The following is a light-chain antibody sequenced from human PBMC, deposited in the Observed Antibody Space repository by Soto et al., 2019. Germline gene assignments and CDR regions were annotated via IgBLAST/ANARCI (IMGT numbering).Light chain of an antibody. Sequence: QSALTQPASVSGSPGQSITISCTGTSSDVGGYNYVSWYQQHPGKAPKLMIYEVSNRPSGVSNRFSGSKFGNTASLTISGLQAEDEADYYCSSYTSSSTLEAVFGGGTKVTVL. J-gene: IGLJ2*01. CDR1: SSDVGGYNY. CDR3: SSYTSSSTLEAV. CDR2: EVS. V-gene: IGLV2-14*01.